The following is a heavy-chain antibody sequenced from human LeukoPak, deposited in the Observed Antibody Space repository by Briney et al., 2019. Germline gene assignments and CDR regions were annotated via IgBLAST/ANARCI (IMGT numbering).Heavy chain of an antibody. CDR2: ITGGGSGI. CDR3: AKWGDYDVLTGYYVSDY. J-gene: IGHJ4*02. CDR1: GFTFSNYA. V-gene: IGHV3-23*01. D-gene: IGHD3-9*01. Sequence: GASLRLSCAASGFTFSNYAMSWVRQAPGKGLXXXXXITGGGSGIYYADSMKSRFTISRDNSKNTLYLQINSLRAEDTAVYYCAKWGDYDVLTGYYVSDYWGQGTLVTVSS.